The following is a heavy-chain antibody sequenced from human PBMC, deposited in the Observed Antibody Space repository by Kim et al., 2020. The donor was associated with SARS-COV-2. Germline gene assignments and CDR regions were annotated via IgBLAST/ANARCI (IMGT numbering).Heavy chain of an antibody. CDR1: GGSISSFY. CDR2: IYYSGST. J-gene: IGHJ5*02. D-gene: IGHD3-10*01. Sequence: SETLSLTCTVSGGSISSFYWSWIRQPPGKGLEWIGYIYYSGSTNYNPSLTSRVTISVDASKNQFSLRLSSVTAADTAMYYCARVTGSGSYRGYWFDPWGQGTLVTVSS. CDR3: ARVTGSGSYRGYWFDP. V-gene: IGHV4-59*01.